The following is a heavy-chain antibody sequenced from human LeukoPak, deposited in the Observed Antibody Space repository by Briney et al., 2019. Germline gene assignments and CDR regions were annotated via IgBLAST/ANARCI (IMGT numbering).Heavy chain of an antibody. CDR2: IYYSGNT. V-gene: IGHV4-59*08. J-gene: IGHJ4*02. D-gene: IGHD1-26*01. CDR3: ASWSYKNY. CDR1: GGSITSYY. Sequence: PSETLSLTCTISGGSITSYYWSWIRQPPGKGLEWIGYIYYSGNTNYNPSLKSRVTISVDTSKNQFSLKLSSVTAADTAVYYCASWSYKNYWGQGTLVTVSS.